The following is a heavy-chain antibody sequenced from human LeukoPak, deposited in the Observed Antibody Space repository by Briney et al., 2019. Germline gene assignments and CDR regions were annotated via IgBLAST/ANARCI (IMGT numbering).Heavy chain of an antibody. CDR3: AKDPYYYDGSGYYYEYFHH. J-gene: IGHJ1*01. Sequence: PGGSLRLSCAASGFTFSSFAMSWVRQAPGKGLEWVSSVTDSGGRTFYADSVRGRFTISRDNSNNTLYLQVNSLRVEDTAVYHCAKDPYYYDGSGYYYEYFHHWGQGTLAVVSS. V-gene: IGHV3-23*01. D-gene: IGHD3-22*01. CDR1: GFTFSSFA. CDR2: VTDSGGRT.